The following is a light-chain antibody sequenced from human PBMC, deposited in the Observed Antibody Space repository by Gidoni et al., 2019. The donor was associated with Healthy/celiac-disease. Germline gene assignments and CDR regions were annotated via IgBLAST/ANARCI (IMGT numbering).Light chain of an antibody. CDR2: KVA. V-gene: IGKV2-30*01. CDR3: MQGTHWPPYT. J-gene: IGKJ2*01. Sequence: DVVITQSPLSLPVTLGQPASISFRSSQSLVYSDGNTYLNSCQQRTGQSPRRLIYKVANRDSGVPDRFSGSGSGTDFTLKISRVEAEDVGVYYCMQGTHWPPYTFGQGTKMEIK. CDR1: QSLVYSDGNTY.